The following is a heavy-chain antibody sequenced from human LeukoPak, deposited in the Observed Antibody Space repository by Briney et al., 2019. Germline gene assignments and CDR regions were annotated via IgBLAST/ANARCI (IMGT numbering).Heavy chain of an antibody. CDR1: GYTLTELS. CDR2: FDPEDGET. CDR3: ARGLLWFR. D-gene: IGHD3-10*01. J-gene: IGHJ4*02. Sequence: GASVKVSCKVSGYTLTELSMHWVRQAPGKGLEWMGGFDPEDGETIYAQRFQGRVTMSRNTSISTAYMELSSLRSEDTAVYYCARGLLWFRWGQGTLVTVSS. V-gene: IGHV1-24*01.